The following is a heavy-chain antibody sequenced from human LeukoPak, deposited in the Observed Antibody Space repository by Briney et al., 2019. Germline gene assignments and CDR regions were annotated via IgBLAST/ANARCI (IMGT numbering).Heavy chain of an antibody. CDR1: GFTFSSYG. CDR3: ARTSTGNAIDM. J-gene: IGHJ3*02. V-gene: IGHV3-30*03. D-gene: IGHD1-1*01. Sequence: GGSLRLSCAASGFTFSSYGMHWVRQAPGKGLEWVAVISYDGRNKYYADSVKGRLTISRDNAKNTLYLQMNSLRVEDTAVYYCARTSTGNAIDMWGQGTMVTVSS. CDR2: ISYDGRNK.